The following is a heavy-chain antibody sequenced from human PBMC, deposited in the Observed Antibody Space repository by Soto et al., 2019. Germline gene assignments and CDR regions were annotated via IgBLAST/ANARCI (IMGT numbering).Heavy chain of an antibody. CDR2: IIPIFGTA. D-gene: IGHD6-19*01. CDR3: AREPSSGWYEEGFDP. V-gene: IGHV1-69*13. CDR1: GGTFSSYA. J-gene: IGHJ5*02. Sequence: SVKVSCKASGGTFSSYAISWVRQAPGQGLEWMGGIIPIFGTANYAQKFQGRVTITADESTSTAYMELSSLRSEDTAVYYCAREPSSGWYEEGFDPWGQGTLVTVSS.